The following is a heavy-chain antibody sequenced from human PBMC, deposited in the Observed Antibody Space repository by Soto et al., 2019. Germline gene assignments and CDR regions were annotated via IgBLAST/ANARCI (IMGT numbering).Heavy chain of an antibody. Sequence: VASVKVSCKASGGTFSSYAISWVRQAPGQGLEWMGGIIPIFGTANYAQKFQGRVTITADESTSTAYMELSSLRSEDTAVYYCASGWYFDWSNVSMDVWGQGTTVTVSS. CDR2: IIPIFGTA. V-gene: IGHV1-69*13. CDR1: GGTFSSYA. D-gene: IGHD3-9*01. CDR3: ASGWYFDWSNVSMDV. J-gene: IGHJ6*02.